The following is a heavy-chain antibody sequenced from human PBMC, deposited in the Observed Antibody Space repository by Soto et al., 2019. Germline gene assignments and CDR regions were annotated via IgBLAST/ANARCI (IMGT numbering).Heavy chain of an antibody. CDR2: IWSSVST. D-gene: IGHD6-19*01. CDR1: GVSLSNSY. J-gene: IGHJ4*02. CDR3: AKGGGSYTTGWYNDY. Sequence: QVQLQESGPGLVKPSETMSLTCTVSGVSLSNSYCSWARQPPGKGLEWIGHIWSSVSTNYNPSLRSRVTLSVDTSKNQVSLQLSSVTATDTAVYYCAKGGGSYTTGWYNDYWGQGTLVTVSS. V-gene: IGHV4-4*08.